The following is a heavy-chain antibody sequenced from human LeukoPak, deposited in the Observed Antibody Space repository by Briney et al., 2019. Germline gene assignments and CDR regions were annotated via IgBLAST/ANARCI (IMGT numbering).Heavy chain of an antibody. CDR2: IYYSGST. CDR1: GGSISSYY. V-gene: IGHV4-39*07. J-gene: IGHJ4*02. CDR3: ARVKYSSSWTTFDY. D-gene: IGHD6-13*01. Sequence: PSETLSLTCTVSGGSISSYYWSWIRQPPGKGLEWTGSIYYSGSTYYNPSLKSRVTISVDTSKNQFSLKLSSVTAADTAVYYCARVKYSSSWTTFDYWDQGTLVTVSS.